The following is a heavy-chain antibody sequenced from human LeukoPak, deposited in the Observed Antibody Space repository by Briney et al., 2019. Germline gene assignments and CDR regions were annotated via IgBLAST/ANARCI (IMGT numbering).Heavy chain of an antibody. V-gene: IGHV4-34*01. CDR1: GGSFSGYY. Sequence: PSETLSLTCAVYGGSFSGYYWSWIRQPPGKGLEWIGEINHSGSTNYNPSLKSRVTISVDTSKNQFSLKLSSVTAADTAVYYCARAFRGLRFLEWSTGYYFDYWGQGTLVTVS. D-gene: IGHD3-3*01. CDR2: INHSGST. CDR3: ARAFRGLRFLEWSTGYYFDY. J-gene: IGHJ4*02.